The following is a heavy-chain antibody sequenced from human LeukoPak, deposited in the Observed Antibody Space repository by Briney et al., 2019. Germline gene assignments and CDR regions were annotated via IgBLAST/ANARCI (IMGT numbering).Heavy chain of an antibody. J-gene: IGHJ4*02. CDR3: ARRGQQLKY. CDR2: INHSGST. V-gene: IGHV4-34*01. Sequence: SETLSLTCAVYGGSFSGYYWSWIRQPPGKGLEWIGEINHSGSTNYNPSLKSRVTISVDTSKNQFSLKLSSVTAADTVVYYCARRGQQLKYWGQGTLVTVSS. D-gene: IGHD6-13*01. CDR1: GGSFSGYY.